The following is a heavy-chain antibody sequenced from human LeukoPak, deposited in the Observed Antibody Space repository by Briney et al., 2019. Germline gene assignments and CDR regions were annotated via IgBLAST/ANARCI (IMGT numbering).Heavy chain of an antibody. D-gene: IGHD6-19*01. Sequence: GGSLRLSCAASGFTFSSYEMNWVRQAPGKGLEWVSYISSGGSTIYYADSVKGRFTISRDNAKNTLYLQMNSLRAEDTAVYYCAKWGLPDSSFDYWGQGTPVTVSS. CDR3: AKWGLPDSSFDY. CDR2: ISSGGSTI. CDR1: GFTFSSYE. V-gene: IGHV3-48*03. J-gene: IGHJ4*02.